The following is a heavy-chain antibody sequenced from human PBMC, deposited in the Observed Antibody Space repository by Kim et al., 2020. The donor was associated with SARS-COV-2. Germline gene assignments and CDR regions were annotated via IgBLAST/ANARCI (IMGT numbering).Heavy chain of an antibody. CDR3: ARGEWELLRYYYYGMDV. CDR2: ISYDGSNK. CDR1: GFTFSSYA. J-gene: IGHJ6*02. V-gene: IGHV3-30*04. D-gene: IGHD1-26*01. Sequence: GGSLRLSCAASGFTFSSYAMHWVRQAPGKGLEWVAVISYDGSNKYYADSVKGRFTISRDNSKNTLYLQMNSLRAEDTAVYYCARGEWELLRYYYYGMDVWGQGTTVTVSS.